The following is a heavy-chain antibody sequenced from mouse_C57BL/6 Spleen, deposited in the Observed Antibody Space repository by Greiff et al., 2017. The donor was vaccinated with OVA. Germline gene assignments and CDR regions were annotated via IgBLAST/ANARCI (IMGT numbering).Heavy chain of an antibody. CDR2: ILPSIGRT. CDR1: DSEVFPIAY. V-gene: IGHV15-2*01. Sequence: VQLQQSGSELRSPGSSVKLSCKDFDSEVFPIAYMSWVRQKPGHGFEWIGGILPSIGRTIYGEKFEDKATLDADTLSNTAYLELNSLTSEDSAIYYCARGITTVVAHWYFDVWGTGTTVTVSS. J-gene: IGHJ1*03. CDR3: ARGITTVVAHWYFDV. D-gene: IGHD1-1*01.